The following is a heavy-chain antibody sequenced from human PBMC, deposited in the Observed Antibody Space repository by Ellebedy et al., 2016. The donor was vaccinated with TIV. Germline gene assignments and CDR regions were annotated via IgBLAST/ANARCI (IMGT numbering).Heavy chain of an antibody. CDR2: ISYDGNSK. D-gene: IGHD6-19*01. CDR3: ARDLDKSSGWYGGAAY. CDR1: GFTFNSYA. V-gene: IGHV3-30-3*01. J-gene: IGHJ4*02. Sequence: GESLKISCAASGFTFNSYAMHWVRQAPGKRLEWVAVISYDGNSKYYADSVKGRFTISRDNSMTTLYLEINSLRAEDTAVYYCARDLDKSSGWYGGAAYWGQGTLVTVSS.